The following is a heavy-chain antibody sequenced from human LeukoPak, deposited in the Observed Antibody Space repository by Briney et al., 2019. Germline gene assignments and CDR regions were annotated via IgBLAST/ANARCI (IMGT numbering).Heavy chain of an antibody. CDR1: GFTFSSYW. Sequence: PGGSLRLSCAASGFTFSSYWMHWVRQAPGKGPVWVSRINNDGSGTTYADSVKGRFTISRDDAKNTLYLQMNSLRAEDTAVYYCTLPRGYSSGPSWFDPWGQGTLVTVSS. D-gene: IGHD6-19*01. CDR3: TLPRGYSSGPSWFDP. CDR2: INNDGSGT. J-gene: IGHJ5*02. V-gene: IGHV3-74*01.